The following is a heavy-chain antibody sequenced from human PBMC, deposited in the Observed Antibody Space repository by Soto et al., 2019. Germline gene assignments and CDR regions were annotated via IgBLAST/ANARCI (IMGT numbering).Heavy chain of an antibody. CDR2: MNPNSGNT. CDR1: GYTFTSYD. J-gene: IGHJ4*01. D-gene: IGHD3-10*01. V-gene: IGHV1-8*01. Sequence: QVQLVPSGAEVKKPGASVKVSCKASGYTFTSYDINWVRQATGQGLEWMGWMNPNSGNTGYAQKFQGRVTMTRNASISAAYMEPTSLRSEETAVHYCAGASNYYSSGVEAVDTWGQGTMVTVYS. CDR3: AGASNYYSSGVEAVDT.